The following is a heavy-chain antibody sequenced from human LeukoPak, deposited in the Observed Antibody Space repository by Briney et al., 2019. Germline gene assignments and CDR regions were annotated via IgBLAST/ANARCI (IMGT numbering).Heavy chain of an antibody. CDR3: ARNRWGQQLVGWDRYYYYGMDV. J-gene: IGHJ6*04. D-gene: IGHD6-13*01. V-gene: IGHV1-18*04. Sequence: ASVKVSYKASGYTFTSCGISWVGQAPGQGREWMGWISAYNGKTNYAQKLQGRVTMTTDTSTSTDYMELRSLRSDDTAVYYCARNRWGQQLVGWDRYYYYGMDVWGKGTTVTVSS. CDR1: GYTFTSCG. CDR2: ISAYNGKT.